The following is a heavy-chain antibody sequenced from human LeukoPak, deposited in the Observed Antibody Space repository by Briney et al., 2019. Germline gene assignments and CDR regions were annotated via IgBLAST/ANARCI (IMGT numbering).Heavy chain of an antibody. CDR2: IKQDGSEQ. J-gene: IGHJ4*02. Sequence: GGSLRLSCAASGFTFSNYWMNWVRQAPGKGLEWVANIKQDGSEQDYVDSVKGRFTISRDNAKTSLYLQMTSLRAEDTAVYYCARGTIFGVVIRDFSFDFWGQGTLVTVSS. CDR3: ARGTIFGVVIRDFSFDF. D-gene: IGHD3-3*01. V-gene: IGHV3-7*01. CDR1: GFTFSNYW.